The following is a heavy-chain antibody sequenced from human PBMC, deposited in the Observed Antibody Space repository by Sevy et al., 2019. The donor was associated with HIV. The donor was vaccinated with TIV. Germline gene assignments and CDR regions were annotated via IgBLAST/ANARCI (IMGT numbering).Heavy chain of an antibody. CDR2: ISSSGSTI. D-gene: IGHD6-19*01. Sequence: GGSLRLSCAASGFTFSDYYMCWIRQAPGMGLEWVSYISSSGSTIYYADSVKGRFTISRDNAKNSLYLQMNSLRAEDTAVYYCGRLIAVAGTGWFDPWGQRTLVTVSS. J-gene: IGHJ5*02. V-gene: IGHV3-11*04. CDR3: GRLIAVAGTGWFDP. CDR1: GFTFSDYY.